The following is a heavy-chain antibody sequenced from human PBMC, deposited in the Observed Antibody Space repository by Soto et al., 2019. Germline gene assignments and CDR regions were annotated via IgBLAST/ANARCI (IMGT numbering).Heavy chain of an antibody. V-gene: IGHV3-7*03. CDR2: IKQDGSEK. Sequence: HPXRSLTLSCAASGFTFTSHWMSWVRQAPGKGLEWVANIKQDGSEKYYVDSVKGRFTISRDNAKNSLYLQMNSLRAEDTAVYYCARDREALYYYCGMDVWGQGTTVTV. CDR3: ARDREALYYYCGMDV. D-gene: IGHD1-26*01. J-gene: IGHJ6*02. CDR1: GFTFTSHW.